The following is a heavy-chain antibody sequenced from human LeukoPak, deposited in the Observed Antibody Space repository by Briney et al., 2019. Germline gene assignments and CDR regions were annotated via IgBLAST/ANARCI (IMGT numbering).Heavy chain of an antibody. CDR2: ISGSGGST. D-gene: IGHD3-22*01. CDR3: ARRGRITMIVVVIDGAFDI. Sequence: GGSLRLSCAASGFTFSSCAMSWVRQAPGKGLEWVSAISGSGGSTYYADSVKGRFTISRDNSKNTLYLQMNSLRAEDTAVYYCARRGRITMIVVVIDGAFDIWGQGTMVTVSS. J-gene: IGHJ3*02. CDR1: GFTFSSCA. V-gene: IGHV3-23*01.